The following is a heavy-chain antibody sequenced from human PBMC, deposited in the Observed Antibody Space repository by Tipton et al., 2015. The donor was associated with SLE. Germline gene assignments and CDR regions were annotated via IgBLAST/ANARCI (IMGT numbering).Heavy chain of an antibody. CDR1: GFTFSSYG. CDR3: ARGIAAAGSNWLDP. J-gene: IGHJ5*02. CDR2: IWYDGSNK. V-gene: IGHV3-33*01. Sequence: SLRLSCAASGFTFSSYGMHWVRQAPGKGLEWVAVIWYDGSNKYYADSLKGRFTISRDNSKNTLYLQMNSLRAEDTAVYYCARGIAAAGSNWLDPWGKGTLVTVSS. D-gene: IGHD6-13*01.